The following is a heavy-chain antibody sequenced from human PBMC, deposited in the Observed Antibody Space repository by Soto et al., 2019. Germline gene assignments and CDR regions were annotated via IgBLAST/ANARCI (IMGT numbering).Heavy chain of an antibody. Sequence: VQLVESGGASGKSGGSLRLSCAACGFIFSDYYMRWVLLAPGTGLECVAYMRSTGNTIYYADSVQARFSISRDNAKKSLFLQMDDLRAEDTARYYCATYTSPYTSGTFDHWGQGTLVTVSS. CDR1: GFIFSDYY. V-gene: IGHV3-11*01. D-gene: IGHD3-10*01. J-gene: IGHJ4*02. CDR3: ATYTSPYTSGTFDH. CDR2: MRSTGNTI.